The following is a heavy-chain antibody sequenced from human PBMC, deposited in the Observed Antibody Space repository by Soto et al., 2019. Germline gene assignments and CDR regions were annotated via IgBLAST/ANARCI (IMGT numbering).Heavy chain of an antibody. J-gene: IGHJ4*02. CDR2: INPNSGNI. V-gene: IGHV1-8*01. Sequence: ASVKVSCKASGNTFTSYDINWVRQATGHGLEWMGWINPNSGNIGYAQKFQGRVTMTRDTAIRTAYMEVSRLRSDDTAVYYCARGRASGSYYLLDYWGQRPLVPASS. CDR3: ARGRASGSYYLLDY. D-gene: IGHD3-10*01. CDR1: GNTFTSYD.